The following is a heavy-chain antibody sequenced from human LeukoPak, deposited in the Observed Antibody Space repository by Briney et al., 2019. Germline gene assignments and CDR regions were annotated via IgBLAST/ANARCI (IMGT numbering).Heavy chain of an antibody. CDR1: GYTFTSYD. Sequence: ASVKVSCKASGYTFTSYDINWVRQATGQGLEWMGWMNPNSGNTGYAQKFQGRVTMTRNTSISTAYMELSSLRAEDTAVYYCAREAKRYYDILTGYFGEGSEDYYGMDVWGQGTTVTVSS. CDR3: AREAKRYYDILTGYFGEGSEDYYGMDV. V-gene: IGHV1-8*01. J-gene: IGHJ6*02. CDR2: MNPNSGNT. D-gene: IGHD3-9*01.